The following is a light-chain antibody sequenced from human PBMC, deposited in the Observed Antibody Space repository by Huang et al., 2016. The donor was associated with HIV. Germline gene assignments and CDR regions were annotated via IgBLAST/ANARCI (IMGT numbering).Light chain of an antibody. CDR3: QQYNDWPLT. J-gene: IGKJ4*01. V-gene: IGKV3-15*01. CDR2: EAS. CDR1: QSVSNY. Sequence: EIVMTQSPATLSVSPGARATLSCRASQSVSNYLAWYQQKPGQAPRLLIYEASTGATGIPARFSGSGSGTEFTLTISSLQSEDSAVYYCQQYNDWPLTFGGGTKVEIK.